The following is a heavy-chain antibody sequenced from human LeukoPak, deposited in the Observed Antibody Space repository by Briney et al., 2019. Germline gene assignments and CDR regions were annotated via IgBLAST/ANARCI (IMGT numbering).Heavy chain of an antibody. CDR1: GFTFSSYA. J-gene: IGHJ4*02. D-gene: IGHD3-22*01. Sequence: GGSLRLSCAASGFTFSSYAMSWVRQAPGKGLEWVSAISGSGGSTYYADSVKGRFTISRDNSKNTLYLHMNSLRAEDTAVYYCAKARTRSENYYDSSGCFDYWGQGTLVTVSS. CDR3: AKARTRSENYYDSSGCFDY. V-gene: IGHV3-23*01. CDR2: ISGSGGST.